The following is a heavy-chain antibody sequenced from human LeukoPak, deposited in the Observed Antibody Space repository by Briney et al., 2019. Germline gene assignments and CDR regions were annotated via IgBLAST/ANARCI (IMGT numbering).Heavy chain of an antibody. V-gene: IGHV3-7*03. D-gene: IGHD6-13*01. CDR1: GFTFSNLW. CDR2: TKQDGSGK. J-gene: IGHJ4*02. Sequence: GGSLRLSCAASGFTFSNLWMSWVRQAPGKGLKWVANTKQDGSGKYYVDSVKGRFTISRDNAQNSLYLQMNSLRAEDTAIYYCATSTAAAGTDWGQGTLVTVSS. CDR3: ATSTAAAGTD.